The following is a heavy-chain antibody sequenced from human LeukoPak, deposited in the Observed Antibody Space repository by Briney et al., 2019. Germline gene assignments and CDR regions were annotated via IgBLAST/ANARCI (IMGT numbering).Heavy chain of an antibody. Sequence: GESLKISCKVSGYSFTSYWIGWVRQMPGKGLEWMGIIYPRDSDTTYSPSFQGQVTISVDKSITTAYLQWSSLRASDTAMYYCARHPAPSPNLDYWGQGTLVTVSS. V-gene: IGHV5-51*01. CDR3: ARHPAPSPNLDY. CDR1: GYSFTSYW. CDR2: IYPRDSDT. J-gene: IGHJ4*02.